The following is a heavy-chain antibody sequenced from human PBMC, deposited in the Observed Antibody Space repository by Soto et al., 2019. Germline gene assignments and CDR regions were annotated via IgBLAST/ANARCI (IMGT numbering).Heavy chain of an antibody. Sequence: ETLSLTCAVYGGSLSSYHWSWIRQSPGKGLEWIGEINESGGTNYSPSLKSRVTISVDTSKNQFSLTLNSVTAADTAVYYCASHRGSWGSFRYRWFDPWGQGTVVTVSS. D-gene: IGHD3-16*02. CDR2: INESGGT. V-gene: IGHV4-34*01. J-gene: IGHJ5*02. CDR1: GGSLSSYH. CDR3: ASHRGSWGSFRYRWFDP.